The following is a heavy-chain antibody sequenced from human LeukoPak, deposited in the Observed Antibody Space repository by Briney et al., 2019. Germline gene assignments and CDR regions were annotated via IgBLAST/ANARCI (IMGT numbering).Heavy chain of an antibody. CDR1: GFTFSSYA. V-gene: IGHV3-30-3*01. J-gene: IGHJ4*02. Sequence: PGRSLRLSCAASGFTFSSYAMHWVRQAPGKGLEWVAVISYDGSNKYYADSVKGQFTISRDNSKNTLYLQMNSLRAEDTAVYYCARDLYSSSLTPYYFDYWGQGTLVTVSS. D-gene: IGHD6-13*01. CDR2: ISYDGSNK. CDR3: ARDLYSSSLTPYYFDY.